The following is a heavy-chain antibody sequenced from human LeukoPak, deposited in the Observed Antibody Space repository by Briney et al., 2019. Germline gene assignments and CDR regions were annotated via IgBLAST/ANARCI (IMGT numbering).Heavy chain of an antibody. J-gene: IGHJ3*02. Sequence: SETLSLTCTVSGGSISTYYWSWIRQPAGKGLEWIGRIYTSGSTNYNPSLKSRVTMSVDTSKNQSSLKLSSVTAADTAVYFCARGTVPNAFDIWGQGTMVTVSS. V-gene: IGHV4-4*07. D-gene: IGHD1/OR15-1a*01. CDR2: IYTSGST. CDR1: GGSISTYY. CDR3: ARGTVPNAFDI.